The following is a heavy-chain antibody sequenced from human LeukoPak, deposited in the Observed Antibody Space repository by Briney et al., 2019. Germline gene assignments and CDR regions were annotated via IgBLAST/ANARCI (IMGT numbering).Heavy chain of an antibody. D-gene: IGHD1-1*01. V-gene: IGHV1-18*01. CDR1: GYTFTSYG. CDR3: ARGRLQLERLRFDP. J-gene: IGHJ5*02. CDR2: ISAYNGNT. Sequence: ASVKLSCKASGYTFTSYGISWVRQAPGQGLEWMGWISAYNGNTNYAQKLQGRVTMTTDTSTSTAYMELRSLRSDDTAVYYCARGRLQLERLRFDPWGQGTLVTVSS.